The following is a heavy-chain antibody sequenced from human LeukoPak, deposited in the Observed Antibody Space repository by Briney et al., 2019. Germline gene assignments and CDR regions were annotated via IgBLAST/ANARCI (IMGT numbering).Heavy chain of an antibody. Sequence: SEALSLTCTVSGGSISSSSYYWGWIRQPPGKGLEWIGSIYYSGSTYYNPSLKSRVTISVDTSKNQFSLKLSSVTAADTVVYYCARRSKGGEVTPYFGYWGQGTLVTVSS. CDR3: ARRSKGGEVTPYFGY. V-gene: IGHV4-39*01. CDR2: IYYSGST. J-gene: IGHJ4*02. D-gene: IGHD4-23*01. CDR1: GGSISSSSYY.